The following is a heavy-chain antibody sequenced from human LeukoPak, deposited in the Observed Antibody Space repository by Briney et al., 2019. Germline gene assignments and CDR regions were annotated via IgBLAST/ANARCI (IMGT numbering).Heavy chain of an antibody. CDR3: ARGPFLLWFGELNFQSDY. CDR2: ISYDGSNK. D-gene: IGHD3-10*01. CDR1: GFTFSSYG. Sequence: GGSLRLSCAASGFTFSSYGMSWVRQAPGKGLEWVAVISYDGSNKYYADSVKGRFTISRDNSKNTLYLQMNSLRAEDTAVYYCARGPFLLWFGELNFQSDYWGQGTLVTVSS. V-gene: IGHV3-30*03. J-gene: IGHJ4*02.